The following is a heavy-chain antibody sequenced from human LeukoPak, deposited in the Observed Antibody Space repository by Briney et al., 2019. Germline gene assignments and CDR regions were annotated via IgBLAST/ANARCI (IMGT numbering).Heavy chain of an antibody. CDR2: IKEDGSDT. Sequence: GGSLRLSCAASGFTFSTYWMDWVRQAPGKGLEWVASIKEDGSDTNYVGSVRGRFTVSRDNSKNSLYLQMNSLRADDTAVYYCASDRAYSQFDYWGQGTLVTVSS. D-gene: IGHD2-15*01. CDR1: GFTFSTYW. J-gene: IGHJ4*02. V-gene: IGHV3-7*01. CDR3: ASDRAYSQFDY.